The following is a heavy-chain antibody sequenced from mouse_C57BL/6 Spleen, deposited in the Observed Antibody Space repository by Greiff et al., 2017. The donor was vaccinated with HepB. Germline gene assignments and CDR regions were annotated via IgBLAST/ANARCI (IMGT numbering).Heavy chain of an antibody. CDR3: ARPIYDGSPGWFAY. CDR2: ISSGGSYT. J-gene: IGHJ3*01. CDR1: GFTFSSYG. Sequence: EVKLMESGGDLVKPGGSLKLSCAASGFTFSSYGMSWVRQTPDKRLEWVATISSGGSYTYYPDSVKGRFTISRDNAKNTLYLQMSSLKSEDTAMYYCARPIYDGSPGWFAYWGQGTLVTVSA. D-gene: IGHD2-3*01. V-gene: IGHV5-6*01.